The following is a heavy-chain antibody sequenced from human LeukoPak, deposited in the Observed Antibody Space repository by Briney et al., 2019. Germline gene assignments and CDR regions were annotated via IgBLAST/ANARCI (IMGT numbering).Heavy chain of an antibody. CDR3: ARHPPCSSGETGFDY. D-gene: IGHD3-10*01. J-gene: IGHJ4*02. V-gene: IGHV4-59*08. CDR1: GGSISSYY. CDR2: IYFSGST. Sequence: SETLSLTCSVSGGSISSYYWSWIRQPPGKGLEWIGYIYFSGSTNYNPSLKSRVTISVDTSKNQISLKLSSVTAADTAVYYCARHPPCSSGETGFDYWGQGTLVTVSS.